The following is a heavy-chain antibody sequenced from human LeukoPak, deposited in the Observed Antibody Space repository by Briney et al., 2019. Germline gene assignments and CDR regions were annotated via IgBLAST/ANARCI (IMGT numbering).Heavy chain of an antibody. CDR3: ARAESGDMITFGGVIVSGYFDY. Sequence: PGGSPRLSCAACGFTVSSNYMSWVRQAPGKGLEWISYISSSSSTIYYADSVKGRFTISRDNAKNSLYLQMNSLRAEDTAVYYCARAESGDMITFGGVIVSGYFDYWGQGTLVTVSS. D-gene: IGHD3-16*02. CDR1: GFTVSSNY. V-gene: IGHV3-48*01. CDR2: ISSSSSTI. J-gene: IGHJ4*02.